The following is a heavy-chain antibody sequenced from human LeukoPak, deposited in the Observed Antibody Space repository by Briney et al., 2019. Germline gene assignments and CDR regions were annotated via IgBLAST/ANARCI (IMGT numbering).Heavy chain of an antibody. Sequence: ASVKVSCKASGYTFTSYHVHWVRQAPGQRLEWMGWINAGNGNTKYSQKFQGRVTITRDTSASTAYMELSSLRSEDTAVYYCARVGTIFGVTSRYWFDPWGQGTLVTVSS. V-gene: IGHV1-3*01. D-gene: IGHD3-3*01. CDR1: GYTFTSYH. CDR3: ARVGTIFGVTSRYWFDP. CDR2: INAGNGNT. J-gene: IGHJ5*02.